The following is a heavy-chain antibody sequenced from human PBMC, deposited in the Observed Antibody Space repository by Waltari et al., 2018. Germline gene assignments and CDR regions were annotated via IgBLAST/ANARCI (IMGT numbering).Heavy chain of an antibody. Sequence: EVQLVESGGGLVQPGGSLRLSCAASGFTFSSYSMNWVRQAPGKGLEWVSYISSSSSTIYYADSVKGRFTISRDNAKNSLYLQMNSLRAEDTAVYYCASPLSGDWSPLAGDYWGQGTLVTVSS. V-gene: IGHV3-48*04. CDR2: ISSSSSTI. D-gene: IGHD3-9*01. J-gene: IGHJ4*02. CDR1: GFTFSSYS. CDR3: ASPLSGDWSPLAGDY.